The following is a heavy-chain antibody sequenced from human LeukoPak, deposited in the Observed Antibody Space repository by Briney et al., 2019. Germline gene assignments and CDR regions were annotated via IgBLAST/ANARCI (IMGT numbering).Heavy chain of an antibody. CDR1: GGSISSGGYY. D-gene: IGHD2-2*01. V-gene: IGHV4-31*03. J-gene: IGHJ4*02. CDR2: IYYSGST. CDR3: ARVRGYTRCYVDY. Sequence: PSETLSLTCTVSGGSISSGGYYWSWIRQHPGKGLEWIGYIYYSGSTYYNPSLKSRVTISVDTSKNQFSPKLSSVTTADTAVYYCARVRGYTRCYVDYWGQGTLVTVSS.